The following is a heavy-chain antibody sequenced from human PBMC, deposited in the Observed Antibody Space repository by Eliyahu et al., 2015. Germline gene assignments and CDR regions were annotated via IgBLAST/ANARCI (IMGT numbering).Heavy chain of an antibody. V-gene: IGHV2-5*02. CDR3: AHLMITYGGVVANDAFDV. CDR2: IYWDNDK. D-gene: IGHD3-16*02. CDR1: GFSLSTXTVG. J-gene: IGHJ3*01. Sequence: QITLKESGPTLIKPTQTLTLTCTFSGFSLSTXTVGVAWIRQPPGKALEWLAVIYWDNDKRYTSSLKSRLTIDKDTSKNQVVLTMTDMDPVDTATYYCAHLMITYGGVVANDAFDVWGQGTMVTVSS.